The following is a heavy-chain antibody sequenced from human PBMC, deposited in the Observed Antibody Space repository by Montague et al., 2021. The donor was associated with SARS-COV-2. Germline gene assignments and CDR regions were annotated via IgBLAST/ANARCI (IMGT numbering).Heavy chain of an antibody. CDR1: FGSISTYY. Sequence: SETLSLTCTVSFGSISTYYWSWIRQPPGKGLEWIGFIFYNGSTKYNPSLKRRVSISLDTSKNQFSLKLSSVTAADTAVYYCARQDACAYCGDECYRRWFDSWGQGTLVTVSS. J-gene: IGHJ5*01. D-gene: IGHD2-21*01. CDR3: ARQDACAYCGDECYRRWFDS. V-gene: IGHV4-59*01. CDR2: IFYNGST.